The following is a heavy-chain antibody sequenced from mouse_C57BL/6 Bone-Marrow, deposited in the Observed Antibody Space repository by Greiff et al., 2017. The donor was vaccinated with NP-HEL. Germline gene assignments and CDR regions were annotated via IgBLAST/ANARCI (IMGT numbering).Heavy chain of an antibody. D-gene: IGHD1-1*01. CDR3: ARRGSPYYYGSSYWYFDV. Sequence: QVQLQQSDAELVKPGASVKISCKVSGYTFTDHTIHWMKQRPEQGLEWIGYIYPRDGSTKYNEKFKGKATLTADKSSSTAYMQLNSLTSEDSAVYFCARRGSPYYYGSSYWYFDVWGTGTTVTVSS. CDR1: GYTFTDHT. CDR2: IYPRDGST. J-gene: IGHJ1*03. V-gene: IGHV1-78*01.